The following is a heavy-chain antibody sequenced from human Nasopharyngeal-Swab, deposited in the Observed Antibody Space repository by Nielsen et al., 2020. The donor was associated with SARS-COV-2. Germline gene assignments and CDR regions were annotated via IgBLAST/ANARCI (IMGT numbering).Heavy chain of an antibody. CDR2: IYYSGST. CDR3: ARGRVQLWFDPILFDAFDI. V-gene: IGHV4-31*02. Sequence: RQTPGKGLEWIGYIYYSGSTYYNPSLKSRVTISVDTSKSQFSLKLSSVTAADTAVYYCARGRVQLWFDPILFDAFDIWGQGTMVTVSS. J-gene: IGHJ3*02. D-gene: IGHD5-18*01.